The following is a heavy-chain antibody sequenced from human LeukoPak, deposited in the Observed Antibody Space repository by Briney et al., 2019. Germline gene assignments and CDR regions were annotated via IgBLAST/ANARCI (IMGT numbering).Heavy chain of an antibody. V-gene: IGHV3-21*01. J-gene: IGHJ4*02. Sequence: GGSLRLSCAASGFTFSSYSMNWVRQAPGKGLEWVSSISPSTSYIYYADSVKGRFTISRDNAKNSLYLQMNSLRAEDTAVYYCARALSDYYGSGSYYNWVAFDYWGQGTLVTVSS. D-gene: IGHD3-10*01. CDR3: ARALSDYYGSGSYYNWVAFDY. CDR2: ISPSTSYI. CDR1: GFTFSSYS.